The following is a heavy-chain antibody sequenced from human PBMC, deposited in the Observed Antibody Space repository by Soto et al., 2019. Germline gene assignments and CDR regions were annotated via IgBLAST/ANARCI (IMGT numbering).Heavy chain of an antibody. D-gene: IGHD2-8*01. Sequence: GGSLRLSCAASGFTFSSYSMNWVRQAPGKGLEWVSYISSSSSTIYYADSVKGRFTISRDNAKNSLYLQMNSLRAEDTAVYYCAREDEDIVLMVYAIGWFDPWGRGTLVTVSS. CDR2: ISSSSSTI. V-gene: IGHV3-48*01. CDR1: GFTFSSYS. CDR3: AREDEDIVLMVYAIGWFDP. J-gene: IGHJ5*02.